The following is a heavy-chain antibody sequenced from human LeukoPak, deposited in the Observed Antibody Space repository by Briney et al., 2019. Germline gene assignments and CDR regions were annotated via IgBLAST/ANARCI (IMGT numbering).Heavy chain of an antibody. CDR2: ISYDGSNK. J-gene: IGHJ4*02. CDR1: GFTFSSYA. D-gene: IGHD3-10*01. V-gene: IGHV3-30*04. Sequence: GRSLRLSCAASGFTFSSYAMHWVRQAPGKGLEWVAVISYDGSNKYYADSVKGRFTISRDNSKNTLYLQMNSLRAEDTAVYYCARVGGSGSYYIRAFDYWGQGTLVTVSS. CDR3: ARVGGSGSYYIRAFDY.